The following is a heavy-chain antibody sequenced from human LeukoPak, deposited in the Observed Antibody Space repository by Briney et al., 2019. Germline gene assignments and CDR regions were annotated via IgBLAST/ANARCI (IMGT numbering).Heavy chain of an antibody. CDR1: GFTVSSNF. CDR3: ARYFSAKHQDTAMPYPRFDP. V-gene: IGHV3-53*01. Sequence: GGSLRLSCAGSGFTVSSNFMSWVRQAPGKGLEWVSILYSGGNTYYAESVKGRFTISRDNSKNTLYLQMNSLRAEDTAVYYCARYFSAKHQDTAMPYPRFDPWGQGALVTVSS. D-gene: IGHD5-18*01. J-gene: IGHJ5*02. CDR2: LYSGGNT.